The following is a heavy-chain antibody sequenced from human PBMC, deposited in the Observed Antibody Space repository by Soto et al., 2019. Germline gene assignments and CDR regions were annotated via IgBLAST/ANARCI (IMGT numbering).Heavy chain of an antibody. CDR1: GGSFSGYY. J-gene: IGHJ6*02. CDR2: INHSGST. V-gene: IGHV4-34*01. D-gene: IGHD3-22*01. Sequence: YAVYGGSFSGYYWSWIRQPPGKGLEWIGEINHSGSTNYNPSLKSRVTISVDTSKNQFSLKLSSVTAADTAVYYCARGEYYYDSSGYYYYYGMDVWGQGTTVTVSS. CDR3: ARGEYYYDSSGYYYYYGMDV.